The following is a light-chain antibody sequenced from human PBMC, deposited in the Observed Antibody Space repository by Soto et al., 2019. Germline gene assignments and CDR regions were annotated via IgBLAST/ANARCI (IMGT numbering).Light chain of an antibody. J-gene: IGKJ5*01. CDR3: QQYANLPIT. CDR2: DAS. Sequence: DIQMTQSPSSLPASIGDRVTITCQASQDITNYLNWYQQKPGKAPKLLIYDASNLETGGPSRFSGSGSGTDFAFTISSLQPEDIATYYCQQYANLPITFGQGTRLDIK. CDR1: QDITNY. V-gene: IGKV1-33*01.